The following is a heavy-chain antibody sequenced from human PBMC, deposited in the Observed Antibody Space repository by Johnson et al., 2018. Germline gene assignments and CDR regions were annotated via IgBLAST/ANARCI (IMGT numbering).Heavy chain of an antibody. CDR2: IDRSSSYT. CDR3: ARHYGSNRYPDY. Sequence: EVQLLESGGGLVKPGGSLRLSCAASGFTFSDYSMNWVRQAPGKGLEWVSSIDRSSSYTFYADSVKGRFTISRDNAKNSLNLQMNSLRAEDTAVYYWARHYGSNRYPDYWCQGTLVTVSS. CDR1: GFTFSDYS. J-gene: IGHJ4*02. V-gene: IGHV3-21*01. D-gene: IGHD6-13*01.